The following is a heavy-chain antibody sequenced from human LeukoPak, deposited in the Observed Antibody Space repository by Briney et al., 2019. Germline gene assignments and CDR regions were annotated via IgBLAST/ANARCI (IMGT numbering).Heavy chain of an antibody. Sequence: ASVKVSCKASGYTFTSYGISWVRQAPGQGLEWMGWISAYNGNTNYAQKLQGRVTMTTDTSTSTAYMELRSLRSDDTAVYYCARDGDYYDSSGYYYYGMDVWGQGTTVTVSS. V-gene: IGHV1-18*01. D-gene: IGHD3-22*01. CDR2: ISAYNGNT. CDR3: ARDGDYYDSSGYYYYGMDV. J-gene: IGHJ6*02. CDR1: GYTFTSYG.